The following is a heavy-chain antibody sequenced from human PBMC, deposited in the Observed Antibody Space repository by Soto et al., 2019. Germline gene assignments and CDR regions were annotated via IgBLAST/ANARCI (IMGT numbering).Heavy chain of an antibody. J-gene: IGHJ5*02. Sequence: QVQLQESGPGLVKPSGTLSLTCAVSGGSISSSDWWSWVRQPPGKGLEWIGEIYHSGSTYYNPSLKSRITISVDKSKDQFSLKLSSVTAADTAVYYCARVWTTVTNWFDPWGQGTLVTVSS. CDR3: ARVWTTVTNWFDP. V-gene: IGHV4-4*02. CDR2: IYHSGST. D-gene: IGHD4-17*01. CDR1: GGSISSSDW.